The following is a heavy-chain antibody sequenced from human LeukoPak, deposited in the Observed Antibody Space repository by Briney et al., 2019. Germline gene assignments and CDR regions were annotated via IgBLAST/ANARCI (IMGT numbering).Heavy chain of an antibody. CDR2: ISSSGSTI. CDR1: GFTFSDYY. V-gene: IGHV3-11*01. CDR3: ARAKPKDMVRGLIMRRESRYYFDY. D-gene: IGHD3-10*01. J-gene: IGHJ4*02. Sequence: GGSLRLSCAASGFTFSDYYMTWIRQAPGKGLEWFSYISSSGSTIYYADSLKCLFTISRDNAKNSLDLQMHSLRAEDTAVYYCARAKPKDMVRGLIMRRESRYYFDYWGQGTLVTVSS.